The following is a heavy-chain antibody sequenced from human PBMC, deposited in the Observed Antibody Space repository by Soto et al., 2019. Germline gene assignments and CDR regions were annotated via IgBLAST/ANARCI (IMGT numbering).Heavy chain of an antibody. J-gene: IGHJ6*02. CDR3: AFVEWLLSGPDYYYGMDV. CDR2: ISAYNGNT. V-gene: IGHV1-18*01. D-gene: IGHD3-3*01. CDR1: GYTFTSYG. Sequence: QVQLVQSGAEVKKPGASVKVSCKASGYTFTSYGISWVRQAPGQGLEWMGWISAYNGNTNYAQKLQGRVTMTTDTSTITAYVELRSVRSDDTAVYYCAFVEWLLSGPDYYYGMDVWGQGTTVTVSS.